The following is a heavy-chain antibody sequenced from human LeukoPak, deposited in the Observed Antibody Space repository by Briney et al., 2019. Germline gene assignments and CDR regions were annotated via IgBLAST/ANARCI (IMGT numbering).Heavy chain of an antibody. Sequence: PSETLSLTCTVSGGSISSGGYYWSWIRQHPGKGLEWIGYIYYSGSTYYNPSLKSRVTISVDTSKNQFSLKLSSVTAADTAVYYCARVLFGIAVAGRWAYFDYWGQGTLVTVSS. CDR2: IYYSGST. CDR1: GGSISSGGYY. J-gene: IGHJ4*02. CDR3: ARVLFGIAVAGRWAYFDY. D-gene: IGHD6-19*01. V-gene: IGHV4-31*03.